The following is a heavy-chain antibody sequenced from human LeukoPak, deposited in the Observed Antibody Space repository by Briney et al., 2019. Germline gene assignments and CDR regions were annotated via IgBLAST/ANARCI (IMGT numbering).Heavy chain of an antibody. J-gene: IGHJ4*02. CDR1: GYTFTSYY. Sequence: ASVKVSCKASGYTFTSYYMHWVREAPGQGLEWMGIINTSGGSTSYAQKFQGRVTMTRDMYTSTVYMELSSLRSEDTAVYYCARANLWFGELGGPFWGQGTLVTVSS. D-gene: IGHD3-10*01. CDR2: INTSGGST. V-gene: IGHV1-46*01. CDR3: ARANLWFGELGGPF.